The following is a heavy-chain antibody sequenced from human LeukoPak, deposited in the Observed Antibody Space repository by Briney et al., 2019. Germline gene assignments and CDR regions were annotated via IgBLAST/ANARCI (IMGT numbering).Heavy chain of an antibody. J-gene: IGHJ6*03. CDR1: GGPIYSDY. D-gene: IGHD3-22*01. Sequence: SETLSLTCTGSGGPIYSDYWSWIRQTAGKELAWIGRLYPGVSPNYNPSLMSRVTMSVDTSKKQFALKLNTVTAADTAVYYCARLRFYDSTGYSPGHYMDVWGKGTTVTVSS. CDR3: ARLRFYDSTGYSPGHYMDV. V-gene: IGHV4-4*07. CDR2: LYPGVSP.